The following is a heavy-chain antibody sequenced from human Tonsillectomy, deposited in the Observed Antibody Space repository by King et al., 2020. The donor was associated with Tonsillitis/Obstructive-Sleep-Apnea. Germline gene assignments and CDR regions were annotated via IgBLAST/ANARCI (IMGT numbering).Heavy chain of an antibody. CDR3: ARDGQAGSGRYSRKTYYYMDV. D-gene: IGHD3-10*01. Sequence: PLVQSGAEVKKPGASVMVSCKASGYTFTIYYIHWVRQAPGQGLEWMGIIDPSGGSTGYTQKYQGRVTMSRDTSTSTVYMELSSLTSEDTAVYYCARDGQAGSGRYSRKTYYYMDVWSTGTAVTVSS. CDR1: GYTFTIYY. J-gene: IGHJ6*03. V-gene: IGHV1-46*01. CDR2: IDPSGGST.